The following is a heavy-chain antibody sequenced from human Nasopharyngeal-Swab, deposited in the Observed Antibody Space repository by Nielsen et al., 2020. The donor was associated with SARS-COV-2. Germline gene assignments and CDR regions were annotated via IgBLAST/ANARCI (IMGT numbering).Heavy chain of an antibody. CDR1: GYTFTSYG. V-gene: IGHV1-18*01. Sequence: ASVKVSCKASGYTFTSYGISWVRQAPGQGLEWMGWINAYNGNTNYAQKLQGRVTMTTDTSTSTAYMELRSLRSDDTAVYYCARVVGATGEFWFDPWGQGTLVTVSS. CDR3: ARVVGATGEFWFDP. J-gene: IGHJ5*02. CDR2: INAYNGNT. D-gene: IGHD1-26*01.